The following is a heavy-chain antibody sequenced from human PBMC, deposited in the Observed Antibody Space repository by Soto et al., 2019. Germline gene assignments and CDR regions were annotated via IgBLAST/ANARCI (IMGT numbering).Heavy chain of an antibody. V-gene: IGHV3-33*03. CDR2: IWYDGSNK. Sequence: GGSLRLSCAASGFPFSSYGMHWVRQAPGKGLDWVGVIWYDGSNKDYAESVKGRFTISRDNSKNMLYLQMNSLRADDTAVYYCASSINWGQGTMVTVSS. CDR1: GFPFSSYG. CDR3: ASSIN. J-gene: IGHJ4*02.